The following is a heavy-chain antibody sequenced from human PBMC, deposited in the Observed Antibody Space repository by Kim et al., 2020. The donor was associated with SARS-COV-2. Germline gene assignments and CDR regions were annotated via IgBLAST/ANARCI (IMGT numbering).Heavy chain of an antibody. Sequence: GGSLRLSCAASGFTFSSYAMSWVRQAPGKGLEWVSAISGSGGSTYYADSVKGRFTISRDNSKNTLYLQMNSLRAEDTAVYYCAKDYNWRDYGDQETDYWGQGTLVTVSS. CDR2: ISGSGGST. D-gene: IGHD4-17*01. J-gene: IGHJ4*02. V-gene: IGHV3-23*01. CDR1: GFTFSSYA. CDR3: AKDYNWRDYGDQETDY.